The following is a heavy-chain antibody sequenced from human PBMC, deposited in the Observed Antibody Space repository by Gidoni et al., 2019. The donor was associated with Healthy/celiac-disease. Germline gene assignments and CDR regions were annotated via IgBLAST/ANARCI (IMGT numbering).Heavy chain of an antibody. Sequence: QVQLVESGGGVVQPGRSLSLSCAASGFTFSSYAMHWVRQAPGKGLEWVAVISYDGSNKYYADSVKGRFTISRDNSKNTLYLQMNSLRAEDTAVYYCAREGRYYDSSGLISWGQGTLVTVSS. D-gene: IGHD3-22*01. CDR1: GFTFSSYA. J-gene: IGHJ5*02. CDR2: ISYDGSNK. V-gene: IGHV3-30-3*01. CDR3: AREGRYYDSSGLIS.